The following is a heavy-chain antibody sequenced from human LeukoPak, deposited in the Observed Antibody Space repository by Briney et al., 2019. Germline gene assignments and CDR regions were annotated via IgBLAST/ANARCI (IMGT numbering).Heavy chain of an antibody. CDR1: GDSIDSGDYY. Sequence: PSETPSLTCTVSGDSIDSGDYYWTWIRQPPGKGLDWIGHIYYRANTYYNPSLKSRVAIAVDPSNNQFFLQLSSVTAAVTAVYYCARDRAAGVRGVRFDSWGQGTLVSVSS. D-gene: IGHD3-10*01. V-gene: IGHV4-30-4*01. CDR3: ARDRAAGVRGVRFDS. CDR2: IYYRANT. J-gene: IGHJ4*02.